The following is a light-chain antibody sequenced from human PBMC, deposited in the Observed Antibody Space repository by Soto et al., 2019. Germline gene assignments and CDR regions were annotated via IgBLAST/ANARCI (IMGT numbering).Light chain of an antibody. CDR2: GAS. V-gene: IGKV3-20*01. Sequence: EIVLTQSPCTGSLSPGERSTLSFGASQSVRSSYFAWYQQKPGQAPRLLIFGASTRAPGIPDRFSGSGSGTDFTLTISKLEPEDFALFYCQQYGNSPLTFGGGTKVDIK. CDR3: QQYGNSPLT. J-gene: IGKJ4*01. CDR1: QSVRSSY.